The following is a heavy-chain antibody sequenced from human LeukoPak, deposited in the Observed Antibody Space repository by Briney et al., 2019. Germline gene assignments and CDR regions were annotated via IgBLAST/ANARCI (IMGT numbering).Heavy chain of an antibody. J-gene: IGHJ3*02. V-gene: IGHV4-39*01. D-gene: IGHD3-22*01. CDR3: ASPMTYYYDSSGYVFDI. Sequence: SETLSLTCTVSGGSISSSSYYWGWIRQPPGKGLEWIGSIYYSGSTYYNPSLKSRVTISVDTSKDQFSLKLSSVTAADTAVYYCASPMTYYYDSSGYVFDIWGQGTMVTVSS. CDR1: GGSISSSSYY. CDR2: IYYSGST.